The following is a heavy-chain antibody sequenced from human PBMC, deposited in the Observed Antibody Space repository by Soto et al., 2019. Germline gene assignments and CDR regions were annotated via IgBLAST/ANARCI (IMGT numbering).Heavy chain of an antibody. D-gene: IGHD3-22*01. J-gene: IGHJ5*02. V-gene: IGHV4-31*03. CDR2: IYYSGST. CDR3: ARDGRSSGYWGYSWFDP. CDR1: GGSISSGGYY. Sequence: QVQLQESGPGLVKPSQTLSLTCTVSGGSISSGGYYWSWIRQHPGKGLEWIGYIYYSGSTYYNPSNKSRVTISVEAYENQFSLKLSSVTAADTAVKYCARDGRSSGYWGYSWFDPWGQGTLVTVSS.